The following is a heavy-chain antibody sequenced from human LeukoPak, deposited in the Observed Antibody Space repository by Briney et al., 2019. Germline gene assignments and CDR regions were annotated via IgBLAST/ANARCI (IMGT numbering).Heavy chain of an antibody. Sequence: GGSLRLSCAASGFTFSDYFMSWVRQAPGKGLEWLSYINGRGTYIDYAESLKGRVTISRDNAQNSLYLQMNSLRVEDTAVYYCARSGREATEIDYWGQGTLVTVSS. D-gene: IGHD1-1*01. J-gene: IGHJ4*02. CDR2: INGRGTYI. CDR1: GFTFSDYF. CDR3: ARSGREATEIDY. V-gene: IGHV3-11*06.